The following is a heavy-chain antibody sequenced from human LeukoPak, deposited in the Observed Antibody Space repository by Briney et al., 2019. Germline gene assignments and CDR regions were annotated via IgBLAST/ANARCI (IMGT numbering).Heavy chain of an antibody. V-gene: IGHV1-8*01. CDR3: ARGSRNFGVVPWSYGMDV. D-gene: IGHD3-3*01. Sequence: ASVKVSCKASGYTFTSYDINWVRQATGQGLEWMGWMNPNSGNTGYAQKFQGRVTMTGNTSISTAYMELSSLRSEDTAVYYCARGSRNFGVVPWSYGMDVWGQGTTVTVSS. CDR1: GYTFTSYD. CDR2: MNPNSGNT. J-gene: IGHJ6*02.